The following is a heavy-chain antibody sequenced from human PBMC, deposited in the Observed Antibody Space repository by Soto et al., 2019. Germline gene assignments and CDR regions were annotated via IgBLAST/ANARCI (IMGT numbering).Heavy chain of an antibody. Sequence: QIHLVQSGADVKKPGASVTISCHTSGYSFTEFGLHWVRQAPGHRLEWLGCVNTGNGDTRYPQNLQGRITITRDTAATTAYMQLNSLRAEDTAVYYCAREYYDPLAGRYFGPWGQGTLITVSS. CDR2: VNTGNGDT. CDR1: GYSFTEFG. V-gene: IGHV1-3*04. CDR3: AREYYDPLAGRYFGP. J-gene: IGHJ5*02. D-gene: IGHD3-9*01.